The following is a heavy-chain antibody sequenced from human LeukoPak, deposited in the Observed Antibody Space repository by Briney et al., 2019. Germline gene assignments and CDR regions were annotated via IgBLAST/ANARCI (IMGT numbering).Heavy chain of an antibody. CDR1: GFTFSDYY. D-gene: IGHD6-19*01. CDR2: IGSSGSTI. J-gene: IGHJ4*02. CDR3: ARPSSGGRGDYYFDY. Sequence: GGSLRLSCAASGFTFSDYYMSWIRQAPGKGLEWVSYIGSSGSTIYYADSVKGRFTISRDNAKNSLYLQMNSLRAEDTTVYYCARPSSGGRGDYYFDYWGQGTLVTVSS. V-gene: IGHV3-11*01.